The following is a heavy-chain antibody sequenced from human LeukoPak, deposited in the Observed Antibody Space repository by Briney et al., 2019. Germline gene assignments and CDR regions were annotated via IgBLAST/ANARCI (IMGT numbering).Heavy chain of an antibody. D-gene: IGHD3-22*01. CDR3: ARADSSGYYLNWFDP. Sequence: SETLSLTCAVYGGSFSGYYWTWIRQPPGKGLEWIGEINHSGSTNYNPSLKSRVTISVDTSKNQFSLKLSSVTAADTAVYYCARADSSGYYLNWFDPWGQGTLVTVSS. CDR2: INHSGST. CDR1: GGSFSGYY. V-gene: IGHV4-34*01. J-gene: IGHJ5*02.